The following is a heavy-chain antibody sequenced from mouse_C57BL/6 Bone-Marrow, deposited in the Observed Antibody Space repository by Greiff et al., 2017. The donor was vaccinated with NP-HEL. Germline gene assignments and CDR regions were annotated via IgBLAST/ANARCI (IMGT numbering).Heavy chain of an antibody. Sequence: QVQLQQPGAELVRPGSSVKLSCKASGYTFTSYWMHWVKQRPIQGLEWIGNIDPSDSDTHYNQKFKDKATLTVDKSSSTAYMKLNSLTSEDSAVYYCGLRYFDVWGTGTTVTVSS. J-gene: IGHJ1*03. V-gene: IGHV1-52*01. CDR2: IDPSDSDT. CDR3: GLRYFDV. CDR1: GYTFTSYW.